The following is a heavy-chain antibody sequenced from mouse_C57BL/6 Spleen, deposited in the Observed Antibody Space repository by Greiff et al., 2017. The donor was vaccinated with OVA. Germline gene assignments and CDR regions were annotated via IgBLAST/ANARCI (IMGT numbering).Heavy chain of an antibody. CDR3: ARSHGSSSFAY. D-gene: IGHD1-1*01. V-gene: IGHV1-69*01. Sequence: VQLQQPGAELVMPGASVKLSCKASGYTFTSYWMHWVKQRPGQGLEWIGEIDPSDSYTNYNQKFKGKSTLTVDKSSSTAYMQLSSLTSEDSAVYYCARSHGSSSFAYWGQGTLVTVSA. CDR1: GYTFTSYW. CDR2: IDPSDSYT. J-gene: IGHJ3*01.